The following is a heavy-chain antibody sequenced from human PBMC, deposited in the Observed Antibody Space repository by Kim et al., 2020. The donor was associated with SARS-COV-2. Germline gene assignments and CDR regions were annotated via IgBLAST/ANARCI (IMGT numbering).Heavy chain of an antibody. Sequence: ASVKVSCKASGYTFTGYYMHWVRQAPGQGLEWMGWINPNCGGTNYAQKFQGWVTMTRDTSISTAYMELSRLRSDDTAVYYCARDPTGYYYYGMDVWGQGTTVTVSS. CDR1: GYTFTGYY. D-gene: IGHD2-8*02. V-gene: IGHV1-2*04. CDR3: ARDPTGYYYYGMDV. J-gene: IGHJ6*02. CDR2: INPNCGGT.